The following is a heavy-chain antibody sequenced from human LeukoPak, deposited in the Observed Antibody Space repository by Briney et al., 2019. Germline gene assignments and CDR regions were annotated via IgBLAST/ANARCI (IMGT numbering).Heavy chain of an antibody. V-gene: IGHV3-30*18. D-gene: IGHD1-26*01. J-gene: IGHJ4*02. CDR2: ISYDGSNK. Sequence: GGSLRLSCAASGFTFSTYGMHWVRQAPGRGLEWVAVISYDGSNKYYADSVKGRFTISRDNSKNTLYLQMNSLGAEDTAVYYCAKVFFSGSYYAASDYWGQGTQVTVSS. CDR3: AKVFFSGSYYAASDY. CDR1: GFTFSTYG.